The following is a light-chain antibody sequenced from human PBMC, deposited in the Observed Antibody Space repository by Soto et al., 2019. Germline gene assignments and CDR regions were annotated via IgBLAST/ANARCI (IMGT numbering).Light chain of an antibody. J-gene: IGKJ1*01. CDR1: QSVSSSY. V-gene: IGKV3-20*01. Sequence: EIVLTQSPGTLSLSPGERATLSCRASQSVSSSYLAWYQQKPGQAPRLLIYGASSRAAGIPDRFSGSGSGTAFTLTISRLEAEDFAEYYCQQYETFGQGTKVEIK. CDR2: GAS. CDR3: QQYET.